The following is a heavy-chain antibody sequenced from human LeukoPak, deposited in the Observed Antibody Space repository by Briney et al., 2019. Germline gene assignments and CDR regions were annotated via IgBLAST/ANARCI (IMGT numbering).Heavy chain of an antibody. Sequence: PSETLSLTCTVSGGSISSYYWSWIRQPPGKGLEWIGYIYYSGSTNYNPSLKSRVTISVDTSKNQFSLKLSSVTAADTAVYYCASSSGSFNDAFDIWGQGTMVTVSS. CDR1: GGSISSYY. J-gene: IGHJ3*02. CDR2: IYYSGST. D-gene: IGHD1-26*01. CDR3: ASSSGSFNDAFDI. V-gene: IGHV4-59*08.